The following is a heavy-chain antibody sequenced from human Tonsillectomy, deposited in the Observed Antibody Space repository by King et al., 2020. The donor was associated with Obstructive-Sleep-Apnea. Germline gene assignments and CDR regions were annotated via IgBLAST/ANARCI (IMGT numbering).Heavy chain of an antibody. CDR2: INPNSGGI. D-gene: IGHD4-23*01. V-gene: IGHV1-2*02. J-gene: IGHJ4*02. CDR1: GYNFIAYY. Sequence: QVQLVESGAEVKKPGASVKVSCKASGYNFIAYYMHWVRQAPGQGPEWLGWINPNSGGISYAQKFQGRVTMTSDTSITTAYMELSSLRSDDTALYYCARSYFPGTSGVGDYWGQGALVTVSS. CDR3: ARSYFPGTSGVGDY.